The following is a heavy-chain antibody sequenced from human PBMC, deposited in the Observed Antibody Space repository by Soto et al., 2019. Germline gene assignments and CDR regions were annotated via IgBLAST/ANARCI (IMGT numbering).Heavy chain of an antibody. CDR1: GFTFSSYA. CDR2: ISYDGSNK. CDR3: ARAPGYSSGFDY. Sequence: GGSLRLSCAASGFTFSSYAMHWVRQAPGKGLEWVAVISYDGSNKYYADSVKGRFTISRDNSKNTLYLQMNSLRAEDTAVYYCARAPGYSSGFDYWGQGTLVTVSS. V-gene: IGHV3-30-3*01. D-gene: IGHD6-19*01. J-gene: IGHJ4*02.